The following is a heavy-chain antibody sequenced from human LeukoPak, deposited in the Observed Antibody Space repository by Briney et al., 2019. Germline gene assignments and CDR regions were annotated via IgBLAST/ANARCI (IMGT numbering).Heavy chain of an antibody. Sequence: GGSLRLSCAASGFTFSSYGMHWVRQAPGKGLEWVAFIRYDGSNEYYTDSVKGRFTISRDNSKNTLYLQMNSLRAEDTAVYYCARNSNRYYYYYMDVWGKGTTVTISS. J-gene: IGHJ6*03. CDR1: GFTFSSYG. D-gene: IGHD4-11*01. CDR2: IRYDGSNE. V-gene: IGHV3-30*02. CDR3: ARNSNRYYYYYMDV.